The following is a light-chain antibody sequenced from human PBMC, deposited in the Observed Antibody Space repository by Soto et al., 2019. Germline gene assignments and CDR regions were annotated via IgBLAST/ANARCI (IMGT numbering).Light chain of an antibody. Sequence: EIEMTKSTSTLSASVGDRVTITCRASKSFSTWVAWYQQKPGKAPKLLIYGDSTLERGVPSRFSGSGSGGEFTLTINSLQPDDSATYYCQQYPTFGQGTKVDIK. V-gene: IGKV1-5*01. J-gene: IGKJ1*01. CDR1: KSFSTW. CDR3: QQYPT. CDR2: GDS.